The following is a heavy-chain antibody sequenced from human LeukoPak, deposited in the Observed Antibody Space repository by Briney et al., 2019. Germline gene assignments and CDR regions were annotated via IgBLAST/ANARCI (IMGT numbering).Heavy chain of an antibody. CDR2: ISSSSSYI. Sequence: PGGSLRPSCAASGFTFSSYSMNWVRQAPGKGLEWVSSISSSSSYIYYADSVKGRFTISRDNAKNSLYLQMNSLRAEDTAVYYCAREYSSGWPHTVVVIDWYFDLWGRGTLVTVSS. V-gene: IGHV3-21*01. D-gene: IGHD6-19*01. J-gene: IGHJ2*01. CDR1: GFTFSSYS. CDR3: AREYSSGWPHTVVVIDWYFDL.